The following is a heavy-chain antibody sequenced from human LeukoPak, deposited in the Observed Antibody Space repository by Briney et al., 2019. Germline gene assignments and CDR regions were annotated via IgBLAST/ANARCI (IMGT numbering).Heavy chain of an antibody. Sequence: PGGSLRLSCAASGFTFSNYAMSWVRQAPGKGLEWVSAISGSGGSTYYADSVKGRFTISRDNSKNTLYLQMNSLRAEDTAVYYCAKVGCSGGSCYYYYGMDVWGKGTTVTVSS. CDR3: AKVGCSGGSCYYYYGMDV. D-gene: IGHD2-15*01. J-gene: IGHJ6*04. CDR2: ISGSGGST. V-gene: IGHV3-23*01. CDR1: GFTFSNYA.